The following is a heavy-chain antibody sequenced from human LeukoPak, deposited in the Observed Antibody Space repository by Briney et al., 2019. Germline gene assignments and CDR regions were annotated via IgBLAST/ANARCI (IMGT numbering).Heavy chain of an antibody. D-gene: IGHD3-16*02. J-gene: IGHJ4*02. Sequence: SETLSLTCTVSGGSISSSNYYWGWIRQPPGKGLEWIGEINHSGSTNYNPSLKSRVTISVDTSKNQFSLKLSSVTAADTAVYYCARGNGRYDYVWGSYRPYYFDYWGQGTLVTVSS. CDR1: GGSISSSNYY. V-gene: IGHV4-39*07. CDR2: INHSGST. CDR3: ARGNGRYDYVWGSYRPYYFDY.